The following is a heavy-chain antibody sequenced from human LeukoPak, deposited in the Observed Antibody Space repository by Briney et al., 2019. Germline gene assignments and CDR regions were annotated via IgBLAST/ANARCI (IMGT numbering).Heavy chain of an antibody. D-gene: IGHD2-2*01. CDR3: AKGGIVVVPAVWFDP. CDR2: ISGDGGST. Sequence: GGSLRLSCAASGFTFEDYAMHWVRQAPGKGLEWVSLISGDGGSTYYADSVKGRFTISRDNSKNSLFLQMNSLRTEDTALYYCAKGGIVVVPAVWFDPWGQGTLVSVSS. CDR1: GFTFEDYA. V-gene: IGHV3-43*02. J-gene: IGHJ5*02.